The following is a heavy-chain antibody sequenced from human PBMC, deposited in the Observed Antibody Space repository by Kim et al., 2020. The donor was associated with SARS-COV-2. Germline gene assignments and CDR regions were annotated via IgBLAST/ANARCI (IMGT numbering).Heavy chain of an antibody. D-gene: IGHD2-21*02. Sequence: SETLSLTCGVYGQSFSHYYWTWIRQSPGKGREWIGEVNYYGTTGYNPSLTSRVTISLDSPNRQFSLDLSSVTATDTGVYYSASAFFGGGCYSWKIDYID. CDR2: VNYYGTT. J-gene: IGHJ6*03. CDR1: GQSFSHYY. CDR3: ASAFFGGGCYSWKIDYID. V-gene: IGHV4-34*01.